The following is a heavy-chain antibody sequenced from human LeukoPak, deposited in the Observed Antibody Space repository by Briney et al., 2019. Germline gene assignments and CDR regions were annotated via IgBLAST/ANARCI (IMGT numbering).Heavy chain of an antibody. CDR1: GLTFSTYS. Sequence: PGGSLRLSCAASGLTFSTYSVNGVRQAPGKGLEWVSYISSHSRTIYYADSVKGRFTISRDNAKNSLFLQMDSLRAEDTAVYYCASLLRDILPFFDYWGQGTLVTVSS. J-gene: IGHJ4*02. CDR3: ASLLRDILPFFDY. CDR2: ISSHSRTI. V-gene: IGHV3-48*01.